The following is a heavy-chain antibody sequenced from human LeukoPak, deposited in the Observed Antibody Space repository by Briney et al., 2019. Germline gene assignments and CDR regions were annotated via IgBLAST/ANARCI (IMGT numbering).Heavy chain of an antibody. V-gene: IGHV3-48*04. J-gene: IGHJ5*02. D-gene: IGHD4-11*01. CDR1: GYPFSRYS. Sequence: GGSQTLSCAASGYPFSRYSMNWVRRAPGKGVEWGSYISSSRSTIYYADCVKGRFTLSRDNAKNSLYLQMNSRRAEDTAVYHCAGLTTVTYWFDPWGKGTLVTVSS. CDR2: ISSSRSTI. CDR3: AGLTTVTYWFDP.